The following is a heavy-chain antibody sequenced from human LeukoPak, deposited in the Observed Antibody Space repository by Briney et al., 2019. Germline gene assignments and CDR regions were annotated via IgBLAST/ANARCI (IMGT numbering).Heavy chain of an antibody. J-gene: IGHJ6*03. CDR2: IKQDGSEK. CDR3: AKDGLWGYCSSTSCHYYMDV. Sequence: GGSLRLSCAASGFTFSSYWMSWVRQAPGKGLEWVANIKQDGSEKYYVDSVKGRFTISRDNAKNTLYLQMNSLRAEDTAVYYCAKDGLWGYCSSTSCHYYMDVWGKGTTVTVSS. CDR1: GFTFSSYW. V-gene: IGHV3-7*03. D-gene: IGHD2-2*01.